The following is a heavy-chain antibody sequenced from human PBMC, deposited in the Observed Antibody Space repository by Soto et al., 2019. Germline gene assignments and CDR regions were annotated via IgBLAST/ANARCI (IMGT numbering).Heavy chain of an antibody. CDR1: GGTFSSYT. J-gene: IGHJ3*02. D-gene: IGHD2-15*01. CDR2: IIPILGIA. CDR3: AREAADCSGGSCYSLEAFDI. V-gene: IGHV1-69*04. Sequence: GASVKVSCKASGGTFSSYTISWVRQAPGQGLEWMGRIIPILGIANYAQKFQGRVTITADKSTSTAYMELSSLRSEDTAVYYCAREAADCSGGSCYSLEAFDIWGQGTMVTVSS.